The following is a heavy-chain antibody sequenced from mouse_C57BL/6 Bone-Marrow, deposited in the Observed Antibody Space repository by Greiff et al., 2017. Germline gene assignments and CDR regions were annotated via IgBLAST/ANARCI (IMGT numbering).Heavy chain of an antibody. Sequence: VQLKESGAELVRPGASVTLSCTASGFNIKDDYMHWVKQRPEQGLEWIGWIDPENGDTEYASKFQGKAPITADTSSTTAYLQLSSLTSEDTAVYYCTTFGTTVPQAWFAYWGQGTLVTVSA. J-gene: IGHJ3*01. CDR1: GFNIKDDY. V-gene: IGHV14-4*01. CDR2: IDPENGDT. D-gene: IGHD1-1*01. CDR3: TTFGTTVPQAWFAY.